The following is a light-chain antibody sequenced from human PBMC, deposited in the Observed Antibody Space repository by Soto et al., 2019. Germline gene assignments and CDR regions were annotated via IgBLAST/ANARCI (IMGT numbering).Light chain of an antibody. V-gene: IGKV1-39*01. Sequence: DIQMTQSPSSLSASVGDRVTITCRASQSISRYLNWYQQKPGKAPKLLIYDVSSLQSGVPSRFSGSGSGTEFTLTISSLQPDDFAVFYCQQYDNWPTFGQGTKVDIK. CDR2: DVS. CDR3: QQYDNWPT. J-gene: IGKJ1*01. CDR1: QSISRY.